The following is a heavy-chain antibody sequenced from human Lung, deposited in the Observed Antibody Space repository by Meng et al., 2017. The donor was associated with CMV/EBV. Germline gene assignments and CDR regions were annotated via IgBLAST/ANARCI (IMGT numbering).Heavy chain of an antibody. Sequence: SETLSLTCGAYGGSFSGHYRSWIRQSPGKGLEWIGEIYHTGVTNYHPSLKSRVTISLDTPKMQFSLKLTSVTAADTAVYYCATSPDGPAGFDYWGQGVLVTVPS. CDR2: IYHTGVT. CDR1: GGSFSGHY. J-gene: IGHJ4*02. V-gene: IGHV4-34*01. D-gene: IGHD2-2*01. CDR3: ATSPDGPAGFDY.